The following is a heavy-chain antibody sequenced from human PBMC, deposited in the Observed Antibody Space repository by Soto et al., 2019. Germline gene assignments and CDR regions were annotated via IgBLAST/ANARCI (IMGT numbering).Heavy chain of an antibody. CDR1: GGSISSSNW. Sequence: QVQLQESGPGLVKPSGTLSLTCAVSGGSISSSNWWSWVRQPPGKGLEWIGEIYHSGSTNYNPSLKSRVTISVDKSKKQFSLKLSSVTAADTAVYYCARDIRYCSGGSCYSPYYYYGMDVWGQGTTVTVSS. J-gene: IGHJ6*02. CDR3: ARDIRYCSGGSCYSPYYYYGMDV. CDR2: IYHSGST. D-gene: IGHD2-15*01. V-gene: IGHV4-4*02.